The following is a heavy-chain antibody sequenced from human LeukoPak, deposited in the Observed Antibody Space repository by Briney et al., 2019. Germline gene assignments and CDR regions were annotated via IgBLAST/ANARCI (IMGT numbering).Heavy chain of an antibody. CDR1: GFTFSSYW. CDR3: AKWGFGCGRDCYNAFDY. Sequence: GGSLRLSCAASGFTFSSYWMSWVRQAPGKGLEWVAQIKEDGSQKYYVDSVKGRFTISRDNAKNSLYLQMNRLRGEDTAVYYCAKWGFGCGRDCYNAFDYWGQGTLVTVSS. D-gene: IGHD2-21*02. CDR2: IKEDGSQK. V-gene: IGHV3-7*01. J-gene: IGHJ4*02.